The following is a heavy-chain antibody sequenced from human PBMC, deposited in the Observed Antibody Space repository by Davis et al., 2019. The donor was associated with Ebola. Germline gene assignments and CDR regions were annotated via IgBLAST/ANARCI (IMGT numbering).Heavy chain of an antibody. V-gene: IGHV3-9*01. CDR3: VKGLAGTTEAYDY. Sequence: SLKISCAASGFTFDDYAMHWVRQAPGKGLEWVSGITWNSGIIGYADAVEGRFTISSDNAKNSLFLQMNTLRAEDTALYYCVKGLAGTTEAYDYWGQGTRVTVSS. D-gene: IGHD1-1*01. J-gene: IGHJ4*02. CDR2: ITWNSGII. CDR1: GFTFDDYA.